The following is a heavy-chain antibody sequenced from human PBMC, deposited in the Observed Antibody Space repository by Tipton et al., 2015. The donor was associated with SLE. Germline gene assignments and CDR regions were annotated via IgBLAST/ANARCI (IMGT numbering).Heavy chain of an antibody. J-gene: IGHJ4*02. V-gene: IGHV4-59*11. CDR1: GVSISDHY. CDR2: VFYSGSS. CDR3: ANYFYDATGYQSVDD. Sequence: TLSLTCTVSGVSISDHYWTWIRQPPGKGLEWLAYVFYSGSSNFNSAHYNPSLMSRVTISVDTSKNQFSLHLTSVTSADTAVYYCANYFYDATGYQSVDDWGQGALVTVSS. D-gene: IGHD3-22*01.